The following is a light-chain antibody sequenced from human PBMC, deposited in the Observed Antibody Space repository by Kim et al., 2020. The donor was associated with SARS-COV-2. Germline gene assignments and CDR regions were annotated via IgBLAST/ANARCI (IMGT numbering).Light chain of an antibody. V-gene: IGKV1-9*01. J-gene: IGKJ3*01. CDR3: QQDKDYPLT. Sequence: ASIGDSVAITCRASQDIRGDVAWYQQEPGRAPKLLIYGASSLQSGVPSRFSGSGSGTDFTLTISSLQPEDFATYYCQQDKDYPLTFGPGTKVDIK. CDR2: GAS. CDR1: QDIRGD.